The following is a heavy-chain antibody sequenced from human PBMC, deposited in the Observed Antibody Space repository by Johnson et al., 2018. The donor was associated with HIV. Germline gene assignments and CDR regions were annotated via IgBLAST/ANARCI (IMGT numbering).Heavy chain of an antibody. Sequence: VQLVESGGGLVQPGGSLRLSCAASGFTFSRYWMHWVRQAPGKGLVWVSRINTDGSSTSYADSVKGRFTISRENAKNTLYLQMNRLRSEATAVYYCARGVTRIVVVDNYFDIWGQGTMFTVSS. CDR1: GFTFSRYW. J-gene: IGHJ3*02. V-gene: IGHV3-74*02. D-gene: IGHD3-22*01. CDR3: ARGVTRIVVVDNYFDI. CDR2: INTDGSST.